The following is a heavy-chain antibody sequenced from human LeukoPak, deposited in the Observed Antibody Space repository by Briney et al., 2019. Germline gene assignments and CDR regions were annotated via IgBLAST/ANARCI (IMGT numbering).Heavy chain of an antibody. Sequence: GGSLRLSCAASGFTFSTYVMTWVRQAPGKGLEWVSVISGRGDYTYYADSMKGRFTISRDNSKNSLFLQMNSLRAEDTAVYYCAKGPRSSWYHYGMGVWGKGTTVTVSS. CDR2: ISGRGDYT. J-gene: IGHJ6*04. CDR1: GFTFSTYV. CDR3: AKGPRSSWYHYGMGV. V-gene: IGHV3-23*01. D-gene: IGHD6-13*01.